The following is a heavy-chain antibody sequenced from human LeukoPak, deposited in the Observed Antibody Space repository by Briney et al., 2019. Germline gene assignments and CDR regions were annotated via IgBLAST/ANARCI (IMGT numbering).Heavy chain of an antibody. Sequence: PSETLSLTCAVYGVSFSGYYWSWLRQPPGKGLEWIGEINHSGSTNYNPSLKSRVTISVNTSKNQSSLKLSSVIAADTAGYYCARSVRLLWWFDPWGQGTLVTVSS. CDR3: ARSVRLLWWFDP. V-gene: IGHV4-34*01. CDR2: INHSGST. J-gene: IGHJ5*02. D-gene: IGHD2-21*01. CDR1: GVSFSGYY.